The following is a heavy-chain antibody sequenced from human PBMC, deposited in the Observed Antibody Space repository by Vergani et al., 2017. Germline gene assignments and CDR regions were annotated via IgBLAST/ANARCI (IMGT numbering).Heavy chain of an antibody. J-gene: IGHJ5*02. V-gene: IGHV3-11*01. CDR1: GFIFSDYY. Sequence: QVQLVASGGGLVRHGGSLRLSCAASGFIFSDYYMTWLRQTPGKGLEWLAHISDGGETKMYAESLKGRFTVTRDNTKNLLILQMKNLKVDDTATYYCGRKQSPASLMDKPIDIWGQGTLGTGSS. D-gene: IGHD1/OR15-1a*01. CDR3: GRKQSPASLMDKPIDI. CDR2: ISDGGETK.